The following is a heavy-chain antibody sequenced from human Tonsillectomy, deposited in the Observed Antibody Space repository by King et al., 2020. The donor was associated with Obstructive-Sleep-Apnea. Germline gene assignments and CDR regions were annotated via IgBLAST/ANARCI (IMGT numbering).Heavy chain of an antibody. V-gene: IGHV4-31*03. Sequence: VQLQESGPGLVKPSQTLSLTCTVSGGSINTGGYYWSWIRQHPGKGLEWIGDIYYSGSTSYNPSLKSRATISVDTSKNHFSLKLNSVTAADTAVYYFARLERIVGPNEPFDYWGQGTLVTVSS. D-gene: IGHD1-26*01. CDR3: ARLERIVGPNEPFDY. J-gene: IGHJ4*02. CDR2: IYYSGST. CDR1: GGSINTGGYY.